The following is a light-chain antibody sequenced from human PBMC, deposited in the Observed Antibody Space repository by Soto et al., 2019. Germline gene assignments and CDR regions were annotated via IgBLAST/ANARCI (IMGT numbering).Light chain of an antibody. J-gene: IGKJ5*01. V-gene: IGKV3-15*01. CDR1: QSGSIK. CDR3: QQYNKWPPIT. Sequence: EVVLTQSPATLSVSPGERATLSCRASQSGSIKLAWYQQKPGQAPRLLIYDTSTRATGIPARFSGSGSGTEFTLTISSLQSEDFAVYYCQQYNKWPPITFGQGTRLEIK. CDR2: DTS.